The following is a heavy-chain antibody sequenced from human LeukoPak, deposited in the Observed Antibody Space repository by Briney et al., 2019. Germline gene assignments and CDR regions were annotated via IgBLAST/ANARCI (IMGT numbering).Heavy chain of an antibody. V-gene: IGHV4-39*07. D-gene: IGHD3-22*01. CDR1: GGSISSSSYY. CDR2: IYYSGST. Sequence: SETLSLTCTVSGGSISSSSYYWGWIRQPPGKGLEWIGSIYYSGSTNYNPSLTSRVSISVDTSKNQFSLKLSSVTAADTAVYYCARWYYYDSSGYYYRYYYYGLDVWGQGTTVTVSS. J-gene: IGHJ6*02. CDR3: ARWYYYDSSGYYYRYYYYGLDV.